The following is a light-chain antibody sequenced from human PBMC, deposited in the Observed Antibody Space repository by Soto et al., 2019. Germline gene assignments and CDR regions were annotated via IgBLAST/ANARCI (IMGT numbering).Light chain of an antibody. J-gene: IGKJ3*01. V-gene: IGKV3-11*01. CDR1: QSIGTN. CDR2: ATS. Sequence: IVMTQSPATLSVSPGEPATLSCRASQSIGTNLAWYQQKPGQPPRLLIYATSTRVTGVPVRFSGGGSGTDFTLTISSLEPEDFAVYYCQQRSNWPGSFGPGTKVDIK. CDR3: QQRSNWPGS.